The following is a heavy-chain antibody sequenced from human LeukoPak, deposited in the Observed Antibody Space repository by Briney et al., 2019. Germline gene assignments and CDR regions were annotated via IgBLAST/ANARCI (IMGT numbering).Heavy chain of an antibody. Sequence: ASVKVSCKASGYSFTSYAYNWVRQAPGQGLEWMGWISAYDGGTKYAQDLQGRVTMTTDTSTRTAYMELMRLTSDDTAVYYCAIDPLTSTWSPYYFTLDVWGQGTTVTVSS. J-gene: IGHJ6*02. CDR2: ISAYDGGT. CDR1: GYSFTSYA. D-gene: IGHD6-13*01. CDR3: AIDPLTSTWSPYYFTLDV. V-gene: IGHV1-18*01.